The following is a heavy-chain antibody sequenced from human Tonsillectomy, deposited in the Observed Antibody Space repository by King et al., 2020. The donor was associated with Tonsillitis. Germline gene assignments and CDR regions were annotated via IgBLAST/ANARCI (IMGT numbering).Heavy chain of an antibody. Sequence: VQLVESGGGLLQPGGSLRLPCVASGFTFSTYAMNWVRQAPGKGLEWVSVTDSGGSSTHYADSVKGRFTISRDNSKNTLYLQMNSLRAEDTAVYYCARDFSPLTISDGLDIWGQGTMVTVSS. J-gene: IGHJ3*02. CDR2: TDSGGSST. CDR3: ARDFSPLTISDGLDI. D-gene: IGHD4/OR15-4a*01. CDR1: GFTFSTYA. V-gene: IGHV3-23*03.